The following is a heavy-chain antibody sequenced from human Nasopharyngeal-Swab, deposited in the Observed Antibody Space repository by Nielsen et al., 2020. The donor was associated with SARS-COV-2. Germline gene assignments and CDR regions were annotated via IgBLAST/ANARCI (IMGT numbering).Heavy chain of an antibody. V-gene: IGHV1-18*01. J-gene: IGHJ6*03. Sequence: ASVKVSCKASGYSFTNYGVSWVRQAPGQGLKWMGWISAYNGNTNYAQRLQGRVTMTTNTSTSTAYMELRSLRSDDTAVYYCARVPQRWLQFGYMDVWGKGTTVTVSS. CDR3: ARVPQRWLQFGYMDV. D-gene: IGHD5-24*01. CDR2: ISAYNGNT. CDR1: GYSFTNYG.